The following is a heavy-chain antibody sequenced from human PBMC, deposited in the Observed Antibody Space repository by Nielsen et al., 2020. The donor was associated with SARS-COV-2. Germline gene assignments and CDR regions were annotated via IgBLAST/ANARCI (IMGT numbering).Heavy chain of an antibody. CDR1: GFTFSSYG. CDR3: ARGPELLGAFDI. V-gene: IGHV3-33*01. Sequence: GESLKISCAASGFTFSSYGMHWVRQAPGKGLEWVAVIWYDGSNKYYADSVKGRFTISRDNSKNTLYLQMNSLRAEDTAVYYCARGPELLGAFDIWGQGTMVTVSS. D-gene: IGHD1-26*01. J-gene: IGHJ3*02. CDR2: IWYDGSNK.